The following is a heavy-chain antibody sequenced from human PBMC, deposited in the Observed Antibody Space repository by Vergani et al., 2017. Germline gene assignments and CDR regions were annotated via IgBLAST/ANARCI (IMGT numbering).Heavy chain of an antibody. J-gene: IGHJ2*01. Sequence: QVQLVESGGGVVQPGRSLRLSCAASGFTFSSYAMHWVRQAPGKGLEWVAVISYDGSNKYYADSVKGRFTISRDNSKNTLYLQMNSLRAEDTAVYYCAREAGRGEYFDLWGRGTLVTVSS. CDR3: AREAGRGEYFDL. CDR1: GFTFSSYA. V-gene: IGHV3-30*04. CDR2: ISYDGSNK. D-gene: IGHD3-10*01.